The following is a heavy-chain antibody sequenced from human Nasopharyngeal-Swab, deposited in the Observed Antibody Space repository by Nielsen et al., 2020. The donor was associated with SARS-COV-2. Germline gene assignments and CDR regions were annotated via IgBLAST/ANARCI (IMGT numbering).Heavy chain of an antibody. CDR3: ASRLGDYDSRSNYYYYYYMDV. Sequence: WIRQPPGKGLEWIEYIYYSGSTYYNPSLKSRVTISVDTSKNQFSLKLSSVTAADTAVYYCASRLGDYDSRSNYYYYYYMDVWGKGTTVTVSS. D-gene: IGHD3-22*01. V-gene: IGHV4-31*02. CDR2: IYYSGST. J-gene: IGHJ6*03.